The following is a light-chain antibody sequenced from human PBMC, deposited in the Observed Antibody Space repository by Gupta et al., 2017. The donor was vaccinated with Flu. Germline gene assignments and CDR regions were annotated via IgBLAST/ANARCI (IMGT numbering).Light chain of an antibody. J-gene: IGLJ2*01. CDR1: SGSIAGNF. Sequence: TLSCTRTSGSIAGNFVHWYQQRPGSSPTTVIHEDTQRPSGVPDRFSGSIDRSSNSASLTISRLQTEDEADYYCQSYDASAFVIFGGGTRLTVL. CDR2: EDT. CDR3: QSYDASAFVI. V-gene: IGLV6-57*01.